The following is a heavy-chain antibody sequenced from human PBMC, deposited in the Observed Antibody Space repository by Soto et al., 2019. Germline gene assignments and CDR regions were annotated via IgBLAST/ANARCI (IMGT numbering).Heavy chain of an antibody. CDR3: ARYGGQLERGGGPGDAFDI. Sequence: QVQLVQSGAEVKKPGASVKVSCKASGYTFTSYGISWVRQAPGQGLEWMGWISAYNGNTNYAQKLKGRVTMTADTSTSRAYMGLRSLRSDDTAVYFCARYGGQLERGGGPGDAFDIWGQGTMVTVSS. CDR1: GYTFTSYG. V-gene: IGHV1-18*01. J-gene: IGHJ3*02. D-gene: IGHD1-1*01. CDR2: ISAYNGNT.